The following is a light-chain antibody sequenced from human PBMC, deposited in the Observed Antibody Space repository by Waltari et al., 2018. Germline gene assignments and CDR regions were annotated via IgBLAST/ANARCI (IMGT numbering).Light chain of an antibody. CDR2: KAS. V-gene: IGKV1-5*03. CDR1: QSVSGW. J-gene: IGKJ1*01. CDR3: QQYSTYSRT. Sequence: DIQTTQSPSTLSASVGDRITVTCRASQSVSGWLAWYQQKPGKAPNLLIYKASSLESGVPSRFSGSGSGTEFTLTISSLQPDDFATYYCQQYSTYSRTFGQGTKVEIK.